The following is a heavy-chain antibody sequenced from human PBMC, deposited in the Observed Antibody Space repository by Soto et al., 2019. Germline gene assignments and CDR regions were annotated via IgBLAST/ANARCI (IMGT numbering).Heavy chain of an antibody. CDR3: ARQTAYSSFSWLDP. D-gene: IGHD6-6*01. V-gene: IGHV2-5*02. CDR2: IYWDDDK. CDR1: GFSLSTSGVG. J-gene: IGHJ5*02. Sequence: QITLKESGPTLVKPTQTLTLTCTFSGFSLSTSGVGVGWIRQPPGKALEWLALIYWDDDKRYSPSLKSRLTITKDTSKNQVVLTMTNMDPVDTATYYCARQTAYSSFSWLDPWGQGTLVTVSS.